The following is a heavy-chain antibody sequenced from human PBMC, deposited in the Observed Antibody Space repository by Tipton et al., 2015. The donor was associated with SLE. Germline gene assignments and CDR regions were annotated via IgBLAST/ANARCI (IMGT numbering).Heavy chain of an antibody. J-gene: IGHJ4*02. Sequence: TLSLTCTVSGGSIGPYYWNWMRQSPGKGLEWIGYIYYSGTSSGGTNYNPSLKSRVTISVDTSKMQFSLRLSSVTAADTAVFYCAKGSGWYKDWGRGILVTVSS. CDR1: GGSIGPYY. V-gene: IGHV4-59*12. CDR3: AKGSGWYKD. CDR2: IYYSGTSSGGT. D-gene: IGHD6-19*01.